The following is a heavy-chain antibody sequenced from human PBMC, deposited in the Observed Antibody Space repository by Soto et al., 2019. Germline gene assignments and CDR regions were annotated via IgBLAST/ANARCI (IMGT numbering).Heavy chain of an antibody. Sequence: ESGGGLVQPGGSLRLSCAASGFTFSSYSMNWVRQAPGKGLEWVSYISSSSSTIYYADSVKGRFTISRDNAKNSLYLQMNSLRAEDTAVYYCARGTGVATIIYFDYWGQGTLVTVSS. J-gene: IGHJ4*02. V-gene: IGHV3-48*01. CDR3: ARGTGVATIIYFDY. D-gene: IGHD5-12*01. CDR1: GFTFSSYS. CDR2: ISSSSSTI.